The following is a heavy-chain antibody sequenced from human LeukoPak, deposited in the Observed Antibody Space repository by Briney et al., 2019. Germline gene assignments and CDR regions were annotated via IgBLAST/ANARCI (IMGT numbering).Heavy chain of an antibody. CDR2: ISSSGSTI. D-gene: IGHD5-18*01. CDR3: AKDGYPHHSYGTLDYYYYYMDV. Sequence: GGSLRLSCAASGFTFSDYYMSWIRRAPGKGLEWVSYISSSGSTIYYADSVKGRFTISSDNSKNSLYLQMNSLRTEDTALYYCAKDGYPHHSYGTLDYYYYYMDVWGKGTTVTVSS. V-gene: IGHV3-11*01. J-gene: IGHJ6*03. CDR1: GFTFSDYY.